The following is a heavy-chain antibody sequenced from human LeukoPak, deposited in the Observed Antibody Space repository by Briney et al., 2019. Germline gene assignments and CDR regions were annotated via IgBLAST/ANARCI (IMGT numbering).Heavy chain of an antibody. CDR2: ISSSGSTI. V-gene: IGHV3-11*01. CDR1: GFTFSDYY. CDR3: ARGAFHTPLHPLDY. J-gene: IGHJ4*02. Sequence: GESLRISCAASGFTFSDYYMSWIRQAPGKGLEWVSYISSSGSTIYYADSVKGRFTISRDNAKNSLYLQMNSLRAEDTAVYYCARGAFHTPLHPLDYWGQGTLVTVSS.